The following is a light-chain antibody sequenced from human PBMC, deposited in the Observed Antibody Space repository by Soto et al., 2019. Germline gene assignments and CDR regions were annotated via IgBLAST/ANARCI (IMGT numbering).Light chain of an antibody. CDR1: QSVSNN. CDR2: WAS. V-gene: IGKV4-1*01. CDR3: QQYYSTPYT. Sequence: EIVMTQSPATLSVSPGERATLSCRASQSVSNNLAWYQQKPGQPPKLLIYWASTREPGVPDRFSGSGSGTDFTLTISSLQAEDVAVYYCQQYYSTPYTFGQGTKLEIK. J-gene: IGKJ2*01.